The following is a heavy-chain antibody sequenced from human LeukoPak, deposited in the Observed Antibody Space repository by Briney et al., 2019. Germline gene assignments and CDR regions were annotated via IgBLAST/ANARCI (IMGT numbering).Heavy chain of an antibody. CDR1: GGSIRSSYYY. CDR3: AREVVATSTIDY. J-gene: IGHJ4*02. V-gene: IGHV4-39*07. D-gene: IGHD5-12*01. CDR2: IYDSGST. Sequence: SETLSLTCTVSGGSIRSSYYYWGWIRQPPGKGLEWIGSIYDSGSTYYNPSLKSRVTISVDTSKNQFSLKLSSVTAADTAVYYCAREVVATSTIDYWGQGTLVTVSS.